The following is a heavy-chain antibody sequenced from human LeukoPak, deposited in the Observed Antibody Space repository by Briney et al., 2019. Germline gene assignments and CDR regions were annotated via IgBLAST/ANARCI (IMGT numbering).Heavy chain of an antibody. CDR1: GFTFSNYA. CDR2: ISSSSSTI. J-gene: IGHJ1*01. D-gene: IGHD3-9*01. CDR3: ASQDGYYDILTGYYSPGEYFQH. V-gene: IGHV3-48*02. Sequence: GGSLRLSCAASGFTFSNYALTWVRQAPGKGLEWVSYISSSSSTIYYADSVKGRFTISRDNAKNSLYLQMNSLRDEDTAVYYCASQDGYYDILTGYYSPGEYFQHWGQGTLVTVSS.